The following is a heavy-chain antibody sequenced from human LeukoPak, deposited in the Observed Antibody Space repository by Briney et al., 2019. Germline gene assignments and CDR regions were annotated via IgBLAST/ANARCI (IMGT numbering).Heavy chain of an antibody. CDR2: IRYDGSNK. CDR3: ANPPLRGYSSSWYNF. Sequence: GGSLRLSCAASGFTFSSYGMHWVCQAPGKGLEWVAFIRYDGSNKYYADSVKGRFTISRDNSKNTLYLQMNSLRAEDTAVYYCANPPLRGYSSSWYNFWGQGALVTVSS. J-gene: IGHJ4*02. D-gene: IGHD6-13*01. CDR1: GFTFSSYG. V-gene: IGHV3-30*02.